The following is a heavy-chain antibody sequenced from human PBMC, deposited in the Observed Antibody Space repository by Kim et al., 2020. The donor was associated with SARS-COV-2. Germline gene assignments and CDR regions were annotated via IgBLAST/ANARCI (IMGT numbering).Heavy chain of an antibody. Sequence: SETLSLTCTVSGGSISSSSYYWGWIRQPPGKGLEWIGSIYYSGSTYYNPSLKSRVTISVDTSKNQFSLKLSSVTAADTAVYYCARASNRIAARPESGWFDPWGQGTLVTVSS. CDR3: ARASNRIAARPESGWFDP. CDR1: GGSISSSSYY. D-gene: IGHD6-6*01. CDR2: IYYSGST. V-gene: IGHV4-39*07. J-gene: IGHJ5*02.